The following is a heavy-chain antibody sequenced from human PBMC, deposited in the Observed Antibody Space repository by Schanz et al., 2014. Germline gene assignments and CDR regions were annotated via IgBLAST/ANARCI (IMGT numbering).Heavy chain of an antibody. CDR2: ISSTSSYI. J-gene: IGHJ4*02. V-gene: IGHV3-21*02. CDR3: AKDVDFWSGYYLDY. CDR1: GFTFISYD. Sequence: EQLVESGGGVVQPGRSLRLSCVASGFTFISYDIHWVRQAPGKGLEWVSSISSTSSYIFYADSVKGRFTISRDNAKNSLYLQMNSLRSEDTAVYYCAKDVDFWSGYYLDYWGQGTLVTVSS. D-gene: IGHD3-3*01.